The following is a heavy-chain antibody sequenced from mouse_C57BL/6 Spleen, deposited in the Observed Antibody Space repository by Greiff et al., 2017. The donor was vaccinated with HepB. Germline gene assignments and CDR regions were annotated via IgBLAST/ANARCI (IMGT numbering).Heavy chain of an antibody. CDR1: GYTFTSYG. V-gene: IGHV1-81*01. CDR2: IYPRSGNT. Sequence: QVQLKQSGAELARPGASVKLSCKASGYTFTSYGISWVKQRTGQGLEWIGEIYPRSGNTSYNEKFKGKATLTADKSSSTAYMELRSLTSEDSAVYFCARSIYDGYFFDYWGQGTTLTVSS. CDR3: ARSIYDGYFFDY. D-gene: IGHD2-3*01. J-gene: IGHJ2*01.